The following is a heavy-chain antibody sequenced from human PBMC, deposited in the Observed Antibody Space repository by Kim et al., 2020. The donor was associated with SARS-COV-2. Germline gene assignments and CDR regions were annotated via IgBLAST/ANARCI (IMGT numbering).Heavy chain of an antibody. D-gene: IGHD1-26*01. J-gene: IGHJ4*02. Sequence: GGSLRLSCAASGFTFSDYAMSWVRQARGKGLEWVSSLSGSGETTYYADSVKGRFTISRDNSKNTLSLQMNSLRAEDTAVYYCAKDYGGRYYTGYFDYWGQGTLVTVSS. CDR1: GFTFSDYA. CDR2: LSGSGETT. CDR3: AKDYGGRYYTGYFDY. V-gene: IGHV3-23*01.